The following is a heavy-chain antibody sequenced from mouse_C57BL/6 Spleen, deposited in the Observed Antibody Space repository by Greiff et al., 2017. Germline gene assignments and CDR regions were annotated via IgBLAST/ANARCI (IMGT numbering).Heavy chain of an antibody. D-gene: IGHD1-1*01. J-gene: IGHJ4*01. CDR1: GYTFTSYW. CDR2: IHPNSGST. V-gene: IGHV1-64*01. Sequence: VQLQQPGAELVKPGASVKLSCKASGYTFTSYWMHWVKQRPGQGLEWIGMIHPNSGSTNYNEKFKSKATLTVDKSSSTAYMQLSSLTSEDSAVYYCASPSITTVVATDAMDYWGQGTSVTVSS. CDR3: ASPSITTVVATDAMDY.